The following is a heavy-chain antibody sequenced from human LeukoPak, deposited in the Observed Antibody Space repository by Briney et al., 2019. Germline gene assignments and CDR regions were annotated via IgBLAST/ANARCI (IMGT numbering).Heavy chain of an antibody. Sequence: GASVKVSCKASGGTFSSYAMSWVRQAPGQGLEWMGGIIPIFGTANYAQKFQGRVTITTDESTSTAYMELSSLRSEDTAVYYCARDFNSGSFTNWFDPWGQGTLVTVSS. J-gene: IGHJ5*02. CDR3: ARDFNSGSFTNWFDP. D-gene: IGHD1-26*01. V-gene: IGHV1-69*05. CDR1: GGTFSSYA. CDR2: IIPIFGTA.